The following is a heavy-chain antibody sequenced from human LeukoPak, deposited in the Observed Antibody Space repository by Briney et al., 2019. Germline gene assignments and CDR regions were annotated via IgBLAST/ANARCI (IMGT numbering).Heavy chain of an antibody. CDR2: INWNGGST. CDR1: GFTFDDYG. CDR3: AREDNYYDSSGYLNWFDP. D-gene: IGHD3-22*01. J-gene: IGHJ5*02. Sequence: GGSLRLSCAASGFTFDDYGMSWVRQAPGKGLEWVSGINWNGGSTGYADSVKGRFTISRDNAENSLYLQMNSLRAEDTALYYCAREDNYYDSSGYLNWFDPWGQGTLVTVSS. V-gene: IGHV3-20*04.